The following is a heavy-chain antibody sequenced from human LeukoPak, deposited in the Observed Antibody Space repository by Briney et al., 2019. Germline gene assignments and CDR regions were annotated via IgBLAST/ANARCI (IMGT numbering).Heavy chain of an antibody. CDR1: GFTFSSYA. V-gene: IGHV3-23*01. J-gene: IGHJ4*02. Sequence: GGSLRLSCAASGFTFSSYAMSWVRQAPGKGLEWASAISGSGGSTYYADSVKGRFTISRDNSKNTLYLQMNSLRAEDTAVYYCANMVESGFGYSSSSIGYWGQGTLVTVSS. CDR3: ANMVESGFGYSSSSIGY. D-gene: IGHD6-6*01. CDR2: ISGSGGST.